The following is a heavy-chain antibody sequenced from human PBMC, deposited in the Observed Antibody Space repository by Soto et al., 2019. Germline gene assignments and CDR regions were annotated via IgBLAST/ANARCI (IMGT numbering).Heavy chain of an antibody. CDR3: ARDLRVLNYFDY. V-gene: IGHV4-30-4*01. J-gene: IGHJ4*02. CDR1: GGSISSGDYY. Sequence: SETLSLTCTVSGGSISSGDYYWSWIRQPPGKGLEWIGYTYYSGSTYYNPSLKSRVTISVDTSKNQFSLKLSSVTAADTAVYYCARDLRVLNYFDYWGQGTLVTVSS. CDR2: TYYSGST.